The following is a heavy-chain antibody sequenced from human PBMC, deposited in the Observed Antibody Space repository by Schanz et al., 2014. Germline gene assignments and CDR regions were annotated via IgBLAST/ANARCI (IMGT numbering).Heavy chain of an antibody. V-gene: IGHV3-74*02. Sequence: EVQLAESGGGLVQPGGSLRLSCAASGFTFSSHWMHWVRQDPGKGLVWVARINSVGSNTDYADSVKGRFTISRDNSKNTLYLQMNSLRPEDTAVYYCAKYRGYYRVSGSYRELEYWGQGTLVTVSS. J-gene: IGHJ4*02. CDR2: INSVGSNT. D-gene: IGHD3-10*01. CDR3: AKYRGYYRVSGSYRELEY. CDR1: GFTFSSHW.